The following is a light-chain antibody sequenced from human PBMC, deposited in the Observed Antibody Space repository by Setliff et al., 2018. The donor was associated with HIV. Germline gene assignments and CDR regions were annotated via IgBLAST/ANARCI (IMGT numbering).Light chain of an antibody. J-gene: IGLJ1*01. CDR3: QSYDSSLRAYV. CDR2: GNN. Sequence: GARYDVQWFQQLPGTAPKLLIHGNNNRPSGVPARFSGSKSGSSATLAITRLQAEDEADYFCQSYDSSLRAYVFGAGTKVTVL. CDR1: GARYD. V-gene: IGLV1-40*01.